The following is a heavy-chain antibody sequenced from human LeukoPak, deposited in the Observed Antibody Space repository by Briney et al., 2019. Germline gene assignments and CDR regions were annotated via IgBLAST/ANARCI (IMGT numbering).Heavy chain of an antibody. J-gene: IGHJ5*02. D-gene: IGHD3-9*01. CDR3: ARRRFDWLLSRKNNWFDP. CDR1: GGSFSGYY. V-gene: IGHV4-34*01. CDR2: INHSGST. Sequence: SETLSLTCAVYGGSFSGYYWSWIRQPPGKGLEWIGEINHSGSTKYNPYLKSRVTISVDTSKNQFSLKLSSVTAADTAVYYCARRRFDWLLSRKNNWFDPWGQGTLVTVSS.